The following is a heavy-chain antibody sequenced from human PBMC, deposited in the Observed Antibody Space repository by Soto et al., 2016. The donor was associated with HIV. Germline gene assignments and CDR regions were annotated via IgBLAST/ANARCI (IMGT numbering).Heavy chain of an antibody. CDR1: GGSFRGYS. Sequence: QVQLQQWGAGLLKPSETLSLTCAVYGGSFRGYSWTWIRQSPGRGLEWIGEINHSGNTNYNPSLKSRVTISVDTSKNQFSLNLNSVTAADTAVFYCARGRNRGDYHSSGYSFSRTLPLTYWXQGMLVTVSS. J-gene: IGHJ4*02. CDR2: INHSGNT. CDR3: ARGRNRGDYHSSGYSFSRTLPLTY. D-gene: IGHD3-22*01. V-gene: IGHV4-34*02.